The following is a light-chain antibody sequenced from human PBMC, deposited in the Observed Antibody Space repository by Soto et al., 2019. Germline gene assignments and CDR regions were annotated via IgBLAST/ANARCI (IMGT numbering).Light chain of an antibody. CDR2: VNS. Sequence: QSVLTQPPSVSGAPGQRVTISCSGSSSNIGAGYDVHWYQQLPGTAPKLLIYVNSNRSSGVPERFSGSKSGTSASLAIIGLQAEDEADYYCQSYDSSLSVYVFGTGTKVTVL. CDR3: QSYDSSLSVYV. V-gene: IGLV1-40*01. J-gene: IGLJ1*01. CDR1: SSNIGAGYD.